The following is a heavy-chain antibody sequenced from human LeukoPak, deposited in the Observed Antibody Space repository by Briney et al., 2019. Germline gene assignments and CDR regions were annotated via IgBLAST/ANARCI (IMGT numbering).Heavy chain of an antibody. CDR1: GYSFTGYY. CDR3: ARVVVIIPAAVPPYFDF. J-gene: IGHJ4*02. V-gene: IGHV1-2*02. D-gene: IGHD2-21*01. Sequence: ASVKVSCKTSGYSFTGYYIHWVRQVPGQGLEWVGWIDPSSGNTKYGQKFQGSVTMTTDTSITAAFMELSSLGSGDTAVYYCARVVVIIPAAVPPYFDFWGQGSLVTVSS. CDR2: IDPSSGNT.